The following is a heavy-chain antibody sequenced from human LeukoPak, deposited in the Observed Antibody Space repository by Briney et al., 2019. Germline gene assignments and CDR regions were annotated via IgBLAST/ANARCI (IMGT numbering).Heavy chain of an antibody. J-gene: IGHJ6*03. Sequence: PSETLSLTCAVYGGSFSGYYWSWIRQPQGKGLEWIGEINHSGSTNYNPSLKSRVTTSVDTSKNQFSLKLSSVTAADTAVYYCARAVQLERPPPLIGYYYMDVWGKGTTVTVSS. V-gene: IGHV4-34*01. D-gene: IGHD1-1*01. CDR2: INHSGST. CDR3: ARAVQLERPPPLIGYYYMDV. CDR1: GGSFSGYY.